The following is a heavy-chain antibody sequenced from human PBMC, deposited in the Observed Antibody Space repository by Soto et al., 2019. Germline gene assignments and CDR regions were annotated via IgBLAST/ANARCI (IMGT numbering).Heavy chain of an antibody. D-gene: IGHD3-3*01. J-gene: IGHJ4*02. CDR2: ISWSTSSI. Sequence: GGSVRLSCVASGFTFDDYAMHWVRQIPGKGLQWVSGISWSTSSIGYGASLRGRFLISRDNANNSLYLQMNDLRPEDTALYYCGKASSSNSWSPIDYWGQGTMVTVSS. CDR1: GFTFDDYA. CDR3: GKASSSNSWSPIDY. V-gene: IGHV3-9*01.